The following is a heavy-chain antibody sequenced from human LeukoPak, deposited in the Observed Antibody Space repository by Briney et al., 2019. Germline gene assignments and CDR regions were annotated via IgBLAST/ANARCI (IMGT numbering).Heavy chain of an antibody. J-gene: IGHJ4*02. D-gene: IGHD5-18*01. V-gene: IGHV1-2*02. CDR1: GSTFTGSY. CDR3: ARSLGYSYGPFDY. CDR2: INPNSGAT. Sequence: ASVKVSCKASGSTFTGSYTHWVRQAPGQGLEWVGWINPNSGATNYGQKFQGRVTMTRDTSFSTAYMELSRLRSDDTAVYYCARSLGYSYGPFDYWGQGTLVTVSS.